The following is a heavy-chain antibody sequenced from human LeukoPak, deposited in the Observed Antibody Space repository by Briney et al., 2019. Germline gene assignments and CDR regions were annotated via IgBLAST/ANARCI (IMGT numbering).Heavy chain of an antibody. Sequence: SETLSLTCTVSGYSISRGNHWGWIRQPPGKGLEWIGSIYHSGSTYYNPSLKSRVTISVDTSKNQFSLKLTSVTAADTAVYYCARDLLGNWFDPWGQGTLVTVSS. CDR3: ARDLLGNWFDP. CDR1: GYSISRGNH. D-gene: IGHD3-16*01. CDR2: IYHSGST. J-gene: IGHJ5*02. V-gene: IGHV4-38-2*02.